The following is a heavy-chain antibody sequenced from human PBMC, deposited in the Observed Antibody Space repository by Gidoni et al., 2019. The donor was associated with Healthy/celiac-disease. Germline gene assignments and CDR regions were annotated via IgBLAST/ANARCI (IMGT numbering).Heavy chain of an antibody. J-gene: IGHJ4*02. CDR3: ASSVGTSCCYWNFDY. CDR2: ISDAGSNK. V-gene: IGHV3-30*04. Sequence: QVQLVESGGGVVQPGFTFSSYAMHWVRQAPGKWLEWVAVISDAGSNKYYADSVKGRFTISRDNFKNTLYLQMSSLRAEDTDGYTCASSVGTSCCYWNFDYWGQGTLVTVSS. D-gene: IGHD2-2*01. CDR1: FTFSSYA.